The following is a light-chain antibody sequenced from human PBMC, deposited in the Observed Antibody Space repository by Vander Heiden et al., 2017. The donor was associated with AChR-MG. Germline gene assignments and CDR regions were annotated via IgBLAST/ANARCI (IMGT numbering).Light chain of an antibody. CDR2: GAT. J-gene: IGKJ1*01. CDR3: QQYGTSPAT. CDR1: QTVRGNR. V-gene: IGKV3D-20*01. Sequence: ESVLTQSPATLSLSPGERATLFCGASQTVRGNRMAWYQQKPGLAPRILVCGATTLFASIPERFSGSGSGAEFSLTITRLEPEDFALYYCQQYGTSPATFGQGTKVEVK.